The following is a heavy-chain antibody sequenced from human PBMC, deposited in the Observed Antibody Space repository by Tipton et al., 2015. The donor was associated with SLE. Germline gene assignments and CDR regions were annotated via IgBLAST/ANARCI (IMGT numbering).Heavy chain of an antibody. CDR3: VRINSGASRLFDY. J-gene: IGHJ4*02. CDR2: IFYNGSP. D-gene: IGHD1-26*01. Sequence: TLSLTCTVSGGSITSDYYYWAWIRQPPGRGLEWIGTIFYNGSPYYNPSLRSRLTISMDKSKNQFSLRLRSVTAADTAVYYCVRINSGASRLFDYWGQGMLVAVSS. CDR1: GGSITSDYYY. V-gene: IGHV4-39*07.